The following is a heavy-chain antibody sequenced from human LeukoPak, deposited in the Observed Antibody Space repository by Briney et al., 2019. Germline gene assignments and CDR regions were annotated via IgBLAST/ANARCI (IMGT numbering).Heavy chain of an antibody. V-gene: IGHV4-39*01. Sequence: SETLSLTCTVSGGSISSSSYYWGWIRQPPGKGLEWIGSIYYSGSTYYNPSLKSRVTIPVDTSKNQFSLKLSSVTAADTAVYYCARLVSVIAVAGLWGQGTLVTVSS. CDR1: GGSISSSSYY. D-gene: IGHD6-19*01. J-gene: IGHJ4*02. CDR3: ARLVSVIAVAGL. CDR2: IYYSGST.